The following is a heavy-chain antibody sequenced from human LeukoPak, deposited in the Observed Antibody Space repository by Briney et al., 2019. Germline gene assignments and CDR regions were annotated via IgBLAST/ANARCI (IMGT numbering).Heavy chain of an antibody. J-gene: IGHJ3*02. V-gene: IGHV4-59*01. CDR2: IYYSGST. CDR1: GGSISSYY. CDR3: ARVLALYCSSTSCYVSAFDI. D-gene: IGHD2-2*01. Sequence: SETLSLTCTVSGGSISSYYWSWIRQPPGKGLEWIGYIYYSGSTNYNPSLKSRVTISVDTSKNQFSLKLSSVTAADTAVYYCARVLALYCSSTSCYVSAFDIWGQGTMVTVSS.